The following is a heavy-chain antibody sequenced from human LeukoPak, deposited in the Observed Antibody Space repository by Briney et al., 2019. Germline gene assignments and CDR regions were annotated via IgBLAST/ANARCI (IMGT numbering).Heavy chain of an antibody. J-gene: IGHJ4*02. CDR2: IYYSGST. V-gene: IGHV4-39*01. D-gene: IGHD6-13*01. CDR1: GASFSSSTYY. Sequence: SETLSLTCTVSGASFSSSTYYWGWIRQPPGKGLEWIGSIYYSGSTYYNPSLKSRVTMSVDTSKNQFSLKLSSVTAADTAVYYCARHTGGIAAAGTRPFDYWGQGTLVTVSS. CDR3: ARHTGGIAAAGTRPFDY.